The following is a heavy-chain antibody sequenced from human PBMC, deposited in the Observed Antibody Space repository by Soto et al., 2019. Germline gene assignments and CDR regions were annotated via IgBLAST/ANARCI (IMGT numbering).Heavy chain of an antibody. Sequence: ASVKVSCKASGYTFTSYGISWVRQAPGQGLEWMGWISAYNGNTNYAQKLQGRVTMTTDTSTSTAYMELRSLRSDDTAVYYCARDPLSNYYDSSGYFWFAPWGQGTLVTVSS. CDR1: GYTFTSYG. V-gene: IGHV1-18*01. CDR2: ISAYNGNT. J-gene: IGHJ5*02. CDR3: ARDPLSNYYDSSGYFWFAP. D-gene: IGHD3-22*01.